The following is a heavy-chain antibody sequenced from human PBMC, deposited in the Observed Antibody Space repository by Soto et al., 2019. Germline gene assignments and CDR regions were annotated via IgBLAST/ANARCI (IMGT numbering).Heavy chain of an antibody. Sequence: EVQLLESGGGLVQPGGSLRLSCAASRFPFNSYAMSWVRQAPGKGLEWVSAISGSGGATYYAGSVKGRFTISRDNSKDTLYLQMNSLRVEDTAIYHCAKDLDAGAPRAFAIWGQGTMVTVSS. CDR2: ISGSGGAT. CDR3: AKDLDAGAPRAFAI. V-gene: IGHV3-23*01. CDR1: RFPFNSYA. J-gene: IGHJ3*02.